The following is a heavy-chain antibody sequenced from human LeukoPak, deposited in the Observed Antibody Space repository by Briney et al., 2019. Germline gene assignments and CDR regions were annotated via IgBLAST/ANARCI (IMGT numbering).Heavy chain of an antibody. CDR2: MIPILGIA. Sequence: ASVKVSCKASGGTFSSYAISWVRQAPGQGLEWMGRMIPILGIANYAQKFQGRVTITADKSTSTAYMELSSLRSEDTAVYYCAYSPGGVDIVSNYFDYWGQGTLVTVSS. V-gene: IGHV1-69*04. J-gene: IGHJ4*02. CDR1: GGTFSSYA. D-gene: IGHD5/OR15-5a*01. CDR3: AYSPGGVDIVSNYFDY.